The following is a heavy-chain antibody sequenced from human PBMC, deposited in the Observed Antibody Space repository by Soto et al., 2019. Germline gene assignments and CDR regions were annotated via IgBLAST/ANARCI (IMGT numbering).Heavy chain of an antibody. V-gene: IGHV3-30-3*01. J-gene: IGHJ5*02. CDR1: GCTFSSYA. D-gene: IGHD1-26*01. CDR3: ARDKGGSVGAPGGPFDP. CDR2: ISYDGSNK. Sequence: QVQLVESGGGVVQPGRSLRLSCAASGCTFSSYAMHWVRQAPGKGLEWVAVISYDGSNKYYADSVKGRFTISRDNSKNTLYLQMNSLRAEDTAVYYCARDKGGSVGAPGGPFDPWGQGTLVTVSS.